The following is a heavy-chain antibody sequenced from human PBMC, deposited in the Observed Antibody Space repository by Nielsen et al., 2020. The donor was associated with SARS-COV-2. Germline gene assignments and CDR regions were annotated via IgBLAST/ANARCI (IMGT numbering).Heavy chain of an antibody. CDR3: AKDDVVRGDAYDI. Sequence: GESLKISCAASGFTFNIYDMAWVRRAQGRGLEWVSGTSASGASTYYADSVKGRFSISRDNSRNTLYLQMISLRVEDTAIYFCAKDDVVRGDAYDIWGQGTVVTVSS. J-gene: IGHJ3*02. V-gene: IGHV3-23*01. CDR1: GFTFNIYD. D-gene: IGHD3-10*01. CDR2: TSASGAST.